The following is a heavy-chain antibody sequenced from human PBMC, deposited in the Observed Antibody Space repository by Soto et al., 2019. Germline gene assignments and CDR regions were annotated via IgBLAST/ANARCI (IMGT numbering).Heavy chain of an antibody. CDR1: GFTFSSYG. J-gene: IGHJ4*02. CDR3: AKDYLWFGELLSSHSPYFDY. CDR2: ISYDGSNK. Sequence: QVQLVESGGGVVQPGRSLRLSCAASGFTFSSYGMHWVRQAPGKGLEWVAVISYDGSNKYYADSVKGRFTISRDNSKNTLYLQMNSLRAEDTAVYYCAKDYLWFGELLSSHSPYFDYWGQGTLVTVSS. D-gene: IGHD3-10*01. V-gene: IGHV3-30*18.